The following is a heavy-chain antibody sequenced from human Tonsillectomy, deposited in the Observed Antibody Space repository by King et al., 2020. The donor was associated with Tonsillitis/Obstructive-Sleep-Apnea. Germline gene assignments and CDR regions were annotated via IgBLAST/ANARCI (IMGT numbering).Heavy chain of an antibody. J-gene: IGHJ6*03. CDR1: GYSFTSYW. Sequence: VQLVESGAEVKKPGESLRISCKGSGYSFTSYWISWVRQMPGKGLEWMGRIDPSDSYTNYSPSFQGHVTISADKSISTAYLQWSSLKASETPMYYCARGYCSSTSCLGHYYYYMDVWGKGTTVTVSS. CDR2: IDPSDSYT. D-gene: IGHD2-2*01. V-gene: IGHV5-10-1*01. CDR3: ARGYCSSTSCLGHYYYYMDV.